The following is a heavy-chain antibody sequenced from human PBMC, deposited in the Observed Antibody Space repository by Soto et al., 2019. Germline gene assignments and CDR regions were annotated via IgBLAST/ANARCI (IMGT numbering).Heavy chain of an antibody. CDR1: AGTFSSYT. V-gene: IGHV1-69*08. J-gene: IGHJ3*02. Sequence: QVQLVQSGAEVKKPGSSVKVSCKASAGTFSSYTISWVRQAPGQGLEWMGRIIPILDIAIYAQKLQGRVTITADKSTNTAYMELSSLRSEDTAVYYCAREDNAFDIWGQGTMVTVSS. CDR3: AREDNAFDI. D-gene: IGHD2-15*01. CDR2: IIPILDIA.